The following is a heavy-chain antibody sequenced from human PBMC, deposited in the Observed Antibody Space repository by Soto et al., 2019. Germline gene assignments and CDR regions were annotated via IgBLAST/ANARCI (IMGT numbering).Heavy chain of an antibody. J-gene: IGHJ4*01. CDR3: VKGNQLLRYYFEF. Sequence: GGSLRLSCSVSGFTFSNYAMHWVRQAPGKGLECVSGITSDGDRTWHADSAKDRFTISRDNSKNTLFLQMSSLRVEDTAIYFCVKGNQLLRYYFEFWGPGTLVTVSS. V-gene: IGHV3-64D*06. CDR2: ITSDGDRT. D-gene: IGHD1-26*01. CDR1: GFTFSNYA.